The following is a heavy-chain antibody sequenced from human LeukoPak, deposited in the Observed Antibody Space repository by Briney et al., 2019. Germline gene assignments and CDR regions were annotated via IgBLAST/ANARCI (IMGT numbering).Heavy chain of an antibody. CDR2: IYYSGST. D-gene: IGHD3-22*01. CDR3: ARRDSSGYFAS. CDR1: GGSISSSSYY. Sequence: SETLSLTCTVSGGSISSSSYYWGWLRQPPGKGLEWIRSIYYSGSTYYNPSLKSRVTISVDTSKNQFSLKLSSVTAADTAVYYCARRDSSGYFASWGQGTLVTVSS. V-gene: IGHV4-39*07. J-gene: IGHJ5*02.